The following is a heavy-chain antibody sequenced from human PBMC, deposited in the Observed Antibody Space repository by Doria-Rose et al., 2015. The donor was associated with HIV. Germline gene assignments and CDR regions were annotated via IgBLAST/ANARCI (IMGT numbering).Heavy chain of an antibody. D-gene: IGHD3-3*01. CDR2: IIPVLGIR. Sequence: LELMGRIIPVLGIRNYAQKFQGRVTITADESTSTAYIELSNLRSEDTAVYYCATTWSGYYLDYWGQGTRVTGSS. V-gene: IGHV1-69*02. J-gene: IGHJ4*02. CDR3: ATTWSGYYLDY.